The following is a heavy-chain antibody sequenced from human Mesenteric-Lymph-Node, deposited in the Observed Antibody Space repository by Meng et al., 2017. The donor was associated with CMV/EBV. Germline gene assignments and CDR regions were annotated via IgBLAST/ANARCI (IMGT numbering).Heavy chain of an antibody. CDR3: ARGVEAAAAPFDY. J-gene: IGHJ4*02. CDR1: GGTFSSYA. CDR2: IIPIFGTA. V-gene: IGHV1-69*06. Sequence: CKASGGTFSSYAISWVRQAPGQGLEWMGGIIPIFGTANYAQKFQGRVTITADKSTSTAYMELSSLRSEDTAVYYCARGVEAAAAPFDYWGQGTLVTSPQ. D-gene: IGHD6-13*01.